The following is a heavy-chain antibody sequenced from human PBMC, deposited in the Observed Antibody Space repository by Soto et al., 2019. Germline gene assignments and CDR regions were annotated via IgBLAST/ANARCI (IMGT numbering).Heavy chain of an antibody. V-gene: IGHV3-64D*06. CDR2: ITSNGDNT. CDR1: GFTFSNFA. D-gene: IGHD2-2*01. J-gene: IGHJ4*02. Sequence: GGSLRLSCSASGFTFSNFAMHWVRQAPGKGLEYVSGITSNGDNTYHADSVQGRFTISRDNSKSTLYLQMTSLRVEDTAVYYCVKANQLLRSYFEYWGRGALVTVSS. CDR3: VKANQLLRSYFEY.